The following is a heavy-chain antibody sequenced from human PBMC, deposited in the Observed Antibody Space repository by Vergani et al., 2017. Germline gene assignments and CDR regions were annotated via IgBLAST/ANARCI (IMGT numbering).Heavy chain of an antibody. CDR2: IYYSGST. V-gene: IGHV4-31*03. Sequence: QVQLQESGPGLVKPSQTLSLTCTVSGGSISSGGYYWSWIRQHPGKGLEWIGYIYYSGSTYYNPSLKSRVTISVDTSKNQFSLKLSSVTAAETAVYYCARDHAGNYGMDVWGQGTTVTVSS. CDR1: GGSISSGGYY. J-gene: IGHJ6*02. CDR3: ARDHAGNYGMDV.